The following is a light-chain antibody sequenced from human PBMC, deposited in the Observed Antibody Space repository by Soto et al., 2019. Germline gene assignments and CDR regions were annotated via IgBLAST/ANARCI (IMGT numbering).Light chain of an antibody. J-gene: IGKJ1*01. CDR2: GAS. V-gene: IGKV3-20*01. CDR3: QQYGSSPRT. Sequence: GERATLSCRASQSVSSSYLAWYQQKPGQAPRLLIYGASSRATGIPDRFSGSGSGTDFTLTISRLEPEDFAVYYCQQYGSSPRTFGQGTKVDIK. CDR1: QSVSSSY.